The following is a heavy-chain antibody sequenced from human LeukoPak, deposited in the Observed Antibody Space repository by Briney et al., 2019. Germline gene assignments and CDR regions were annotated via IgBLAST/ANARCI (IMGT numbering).Heavy chain of an antibody. V-gene: IGHV1-69*05. CDR2: IIPIFGTA. D-gene: IGHD4/OR15-4a*01. Sequence: GAPVKVSCKASGGTFSSYAISWVRQAPGQGLEWMGRIIPIFGTANYAQKFQGRVTITTDESTSTAYMELTSLRSEDTAVYYCARDQGYGAYGLDYWGQGTLVTVSS. CDR1: GGTFSSYA. J-gene: IGHJ4*02. CDR3: ARDQGYGAYGLDY.